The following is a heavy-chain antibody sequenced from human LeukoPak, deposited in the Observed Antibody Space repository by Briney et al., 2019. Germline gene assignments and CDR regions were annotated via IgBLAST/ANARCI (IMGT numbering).Heavy chain of an antibody. V-gene: IGHV3-23*01. Sequence: GGSLRLSCAASRFTFSNYGISWVRQAPGKGLEWVSAISGSGGSTYYADSVKGRFTISRDNSKNTLYLQMNSLRAEDAAVYYCARTRSGSHFDYWGQGTLVTVSS. J-gene: IGHJ4*02. CDR1: RFTFSNYG. CDR3: ARTRSGSHFDY. CDR2: ISGSGGST.